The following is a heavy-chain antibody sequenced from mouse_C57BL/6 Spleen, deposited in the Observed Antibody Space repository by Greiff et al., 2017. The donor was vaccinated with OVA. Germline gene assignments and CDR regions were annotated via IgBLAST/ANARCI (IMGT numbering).Heavy chain of an antibody. Sequence: QVQLQQPGAELVRPGSSVKLSCKASGYTFTSYWMDWVKQRPGQGLEWIGNIYPSDSEPHYNQKFKDKATLTVDKSSSTAYMQLSSLTSEDSAVYYGARGGYYYGSSPFAYWGQGTLVTVSA. CDR1: GYTFTSYW. CDR2: IYPSDSEP. V-gene: IGHV1-61*01. J-gene: IGHJ3*01. CDR3: ARGGYYYGSSPFAY. D-gene: IGHD1-1*01.